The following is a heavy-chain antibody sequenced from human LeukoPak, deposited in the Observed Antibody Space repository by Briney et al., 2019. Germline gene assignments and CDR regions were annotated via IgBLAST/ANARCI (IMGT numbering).Heavy chain of an antibody. D-gene: IGHD3-3*01. CDR2: INHSGST. CDR3: ARGRITIFGVVIIGLVWFDP. Sequence: SETLSLTCAVYGGSFSGYYWSWIRQPPGKGLEWIGEINHSGSTNYNPSLKSRVTISVDTSKNQFSPTLSSVTAADTAVYYCARGRITIFGVVIIGLVWFDPWGQGTLVTVSS. J-gene: IGHJ5*02. CDR1: GGSFSGYY. V-gene: IGHV4-34*01.